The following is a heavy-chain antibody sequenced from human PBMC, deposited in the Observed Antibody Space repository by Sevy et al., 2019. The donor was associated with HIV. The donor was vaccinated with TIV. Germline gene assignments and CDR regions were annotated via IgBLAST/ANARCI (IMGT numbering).Heavy chain of an antibody. Sequence: ASVKVSCKSTGYMFTDFYSNWVRLAPGQGLEWVGWINPDNGDTDYGQTFQGRVTMTRDTSLSSAYMELSSLRSDDTAIYYCARNLAIFGVQNGLDVWGQGTSVTVSS. CDR1: GYMFTDFY. CDR2: INPDNGDT. D-gene: IGHD3-3*01. V-gene: IGHV1-2*02. CDR3: ARNLAIFGVQNGLDV. J-gene: IGHJ6*02.